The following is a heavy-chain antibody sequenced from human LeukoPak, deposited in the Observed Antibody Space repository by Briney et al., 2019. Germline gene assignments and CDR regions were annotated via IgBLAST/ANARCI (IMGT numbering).Heavy chain of an antibody. CDR1: GFTFSDYY. CDR2: ISSSGSTI. D-gene: IGHD3-10*01. J-gene: IGHJ6*03. CDR3: ARERWFGEYYMDV. V-gene: IGHV3-11*01. Sequence: PGRSLRLSCAASGFTFSDYYMSWIRQAPGKGLEWVSYISSSGSTIYYADSVKGRFTISRDNAKNSLYLQMNSLRAEDTAVYYCARERWFGEYYMDVWGKGTTVTISS.